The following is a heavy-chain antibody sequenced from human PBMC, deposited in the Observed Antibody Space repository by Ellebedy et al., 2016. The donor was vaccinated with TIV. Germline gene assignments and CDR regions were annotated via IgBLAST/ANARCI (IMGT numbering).Heavy chain of an antibody. V-gene: IGHV3-7*01. CDR3: AREPNGWYHFDS. Sequence: PGGSLRLSCAVSGFSISNYWMAWVRQAPGKGLEWVANIKHDGSDTSYVDSVKGRFTVSRDNAKNSVYLQMNSLRDEDTAVYYCAREPNGWYHFDSWGQGTLVTVSS. CDR2: IKHDGSDT. D-gene: IGHD6-19*01. J-gene: IGHJ4*02. CDR1: GFSISNYW.